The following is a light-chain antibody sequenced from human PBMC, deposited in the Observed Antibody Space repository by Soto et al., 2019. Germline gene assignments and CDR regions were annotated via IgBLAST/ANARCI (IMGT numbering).Light chain of an antibody. J-gene: IGLJ2*01. V-gene: IGLV1-40*01. Sequence: QSVLTQPPSVSGAPGQRVTISCTGSSSNIGAGYDVHWYQQLPGTAPKLLIYGNSNRPSGVPDRFSGSKSRTSASLAITGGHAAEEADYYCQQYDSSVSGDVVFGGGTKLTVL. CDR1: SSNIGAGYD. CDR3: QQYDSSVSGDVV. CDR2: GNS.